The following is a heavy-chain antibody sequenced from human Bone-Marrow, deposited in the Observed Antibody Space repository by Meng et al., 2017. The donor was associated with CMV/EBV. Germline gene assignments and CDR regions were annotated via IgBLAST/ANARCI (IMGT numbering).Heavy chain of an antibody. D-gene: IGHD6-6*01. J-gene: IGHJ4*02. CDR1: GVSFSVSY. V-gene: IGHV4-34*01. Sequence: CSVYGVSFSVSYCSWIRQPPGQGLEWIGEITHSGSTNYNPSLKSRVTISVDTSKNQFSLKLSYVTAADTAVYYCARGLSSSSRAPAYWGQGTLVTVSS. CDR3: ARGLSSSSRAPAY. CDR2: ITHSGST.